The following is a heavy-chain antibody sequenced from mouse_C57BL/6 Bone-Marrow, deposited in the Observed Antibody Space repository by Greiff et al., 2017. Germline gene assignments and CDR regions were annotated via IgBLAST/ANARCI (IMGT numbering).Heavy chain of an antibody. CDR2: INPYNGGT. CDR1: GYTFTDYY. D-gene: IGHD1-1*01. J-gene: IGHJ1*03. CDR3: ARLLPYWYFDV. V-gene: IGHV1-19*01. Sequence: VQLQQSGPVLVKPGASVKMSCKASGYTFTDYYMNWVKQSHGKSLEWIGVINPYNGGTSYTQKFKGKATLTVDKSSSTAYMELNSLTSEDSAVYYCARLLPYWYFDVWGTGTTVTVSS.